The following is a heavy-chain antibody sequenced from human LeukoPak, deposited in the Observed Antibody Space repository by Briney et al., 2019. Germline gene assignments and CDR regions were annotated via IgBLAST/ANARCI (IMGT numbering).Heavy chain of an antibody. D-gene: IGHD2/OR15-2a*01. Sequence: GGSLRLSCTVSGFTFGDYAINWVRQAPGKGLEWVSHINSDGSWTSYADSVKGRFTISKDNAKNTVYLQMNSLRAEDTAVYYCVSFYETYWGRGTLVTVSS. V-gene: IGHV3-74*01. CDR2: INSDGSWT. CDR1: GFTFGDYA. J-gene: IGHJ4*02. CDR3: VSFYETY.